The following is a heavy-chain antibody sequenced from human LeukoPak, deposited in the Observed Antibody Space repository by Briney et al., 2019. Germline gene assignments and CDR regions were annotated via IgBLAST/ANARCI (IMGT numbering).Heavy chain of an antibody. D-gene: IGHD4-17*01. V-gene: IGHV4-59*12. Sequence: SETLSLTCTVSGGSISSYYWSWIRRPPGKGLEWIGNIYYSGSTNYNPSLKSRVTISVDTSKNQFSLKLSSVTAADTAVYYCARYGDYVIGWGQGTLVTVSS. CDR3: ARYGDYVIG. CDR2: IYYSGST. J-gene: IGHJ4*02. CDR1: GGSISSYY.